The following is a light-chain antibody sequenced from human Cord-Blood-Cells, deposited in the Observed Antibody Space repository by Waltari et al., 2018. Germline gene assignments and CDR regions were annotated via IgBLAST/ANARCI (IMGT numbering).Light chain of an antibody. Sequence: DIQMTQSPSTLSASVGDRVTITCRASQSISSWLAWYQQKPGKATKLLIYKASSLESGVPSRFSGSGSGTEFTLTISSLQPDDFATYYCQQYNSYSRTFDQGTKVEIK. CDR3: QQYNSYSRT. V-gene: IGKV1-5*03. CDR2: KAS. CDR1: QSISSW. J-gene: IGKJ1*01.